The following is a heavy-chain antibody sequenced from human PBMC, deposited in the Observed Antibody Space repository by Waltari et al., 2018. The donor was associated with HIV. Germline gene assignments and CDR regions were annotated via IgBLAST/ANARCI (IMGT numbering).Heavy chain of an antibody. D-gene: IGHD2-15*01. CDR3: ARAPVAEKRLDGAFDF. V-gene: IGHV1-8*01. J-gene: IGHJ3*01. CDR2: MKPKSVNT. CDR1: GYTFTTYA. Sequence: QVQLVQSGAEVKKPGASVKVYCKASGYTFTTYAIHRVRQATGQGLEGMGWMKPKSVNTGYAQILQGRVTMTRSTSISTAYMELSSLRYEDTAVYYCARAPVAEKRLDGAFDFWGQGTMVIVSS.